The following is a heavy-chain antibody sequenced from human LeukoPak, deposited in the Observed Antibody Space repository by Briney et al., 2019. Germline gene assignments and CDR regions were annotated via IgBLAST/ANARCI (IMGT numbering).Heavy chain of an antibody. J-gene: IGHJ5*02. CDR2: MNPNSGNT. CDR1: GYTFTSYD. CDR3: ARTYYDFWSGYSSPGP. Sequence: ASVKVSCKASGYTFTSYDINWVRQATGQGLEWMGWMNPNSGNTGYAQKFQGRVTMTRNTSISTAYMELSSLRSEDTAVYYCARTYYDFWSGYSSPGPWGQGTLVTVSS. V-gene: IGHV1-8*01. D-gene: IGHD3-3*01.